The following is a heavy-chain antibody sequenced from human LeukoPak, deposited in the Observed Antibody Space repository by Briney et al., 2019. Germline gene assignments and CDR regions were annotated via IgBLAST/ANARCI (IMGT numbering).Heavy chain of an antibody. V-gene: IGHV3-23*01. CDR3: AKDRTTVVTPNAFDI. CDR1: GLTFSSYA. CDR2: ISGSGGST. J-gene: IGHJ3*02. D-gene: IGHD4-23*01. Sequence: PGGPLRLSCAASGLTFSSYAMSWVRQAPGKGLEWVSAISGSGGSTYYADSVKGRFTISRDNSKNTLYLQMNSLRAEDTAVYYCAKDRTTVVTPNAFDIWGQGTMVTVSS.